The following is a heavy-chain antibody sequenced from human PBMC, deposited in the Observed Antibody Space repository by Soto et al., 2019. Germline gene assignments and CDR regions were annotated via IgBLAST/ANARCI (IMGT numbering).Heavy chain of an antibody. J-gene: IGHJ1*01. CDR2: IYSNGNT. CDR3: ARSVRRGGDYEH. D-gene: IGHD4-17*01. V-gene: IGHV3-66*01. Sequence: GGSLRLSCAASGFTVSSNYMTWVRHAPGRGLEWVSLIYSNGNTYYADSVKGRFAISRDNSKNTVYLQMSSLRAEDTAAYHCARSVRRGGDYEHWGQGTLVTVSS. CDR1: GFTVSSNY.